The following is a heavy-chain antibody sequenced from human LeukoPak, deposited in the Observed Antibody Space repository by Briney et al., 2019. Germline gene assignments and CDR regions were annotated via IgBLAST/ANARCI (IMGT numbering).Heavy chain of an antibody. Sequence: SETLSLTCTVSGGSISSSSYYWGWIRQPPGKGLEWIGSIYYSGSTYYNPSLKSRVTISVDTSKNQFSLKLSSVTAADTAVYYCATNYDYGDSGGDYWGQGTLVTVST. CDR2: IYYSGST. J-gene: IGHJ4*02. CDR1: GGSISSSSYY. D-gene: IGHD4-17*01. V-gene: IGHV4-39*07. CDR3: ATNYDYGDSGGDY.